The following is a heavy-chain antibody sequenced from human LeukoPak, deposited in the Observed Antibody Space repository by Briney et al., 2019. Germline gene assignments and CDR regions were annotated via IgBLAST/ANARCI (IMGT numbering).Heavy chain of an antibody. CDR3: ARVPGWYYGSGSYYY. CDR2: ISFDGSNK. V-gene: IGHV3-30-3*01. Sequence: GGSLRLSCAASRFTFNSYAMSWVRQAPGKGLEWVAVISFDGSNKYYADSVRGRFTISRDNSKNTLYLQMNSLRDEDTAVYYCARVPGWYYGSGSYYYWGQGTLVTVSS. J-gene: IGHJ4*02. D-gene: IGHD3-10*01. CDR1: RFTFNSYA.